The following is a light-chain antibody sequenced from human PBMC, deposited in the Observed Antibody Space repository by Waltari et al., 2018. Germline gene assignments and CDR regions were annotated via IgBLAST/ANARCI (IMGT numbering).Light chain of an antibody. V-gene: IGLV2-23*02. Sequence: QSALTQPASVSGSPGQSLTIHCTGTRSDGGTYKRVPWYQQPPGKAPKHMIYAVSKRPSGVSDRFSGSKSGDMASLTISGLQPEDEAEYFCSSYAGSSKGVFGGGTKVTVL. CDR2: AVS. CDR1: RSDGGTYKR. CDR3: SSYAGSSKGV. J-gene: IGLJ2*01.